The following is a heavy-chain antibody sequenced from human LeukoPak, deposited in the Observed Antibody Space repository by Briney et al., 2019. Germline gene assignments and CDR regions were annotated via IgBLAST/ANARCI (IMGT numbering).Heavy chain of an antibody. CDR3: ARVEMATTPDY. CDR1: GGSISSSSYY. J-gene: IGHJ4*02. V-gene: IGHV4-39*01. D-gene: IGHD5-12*01. CDR2: IYYSGST. Sequence: SETLSLTCTVSGGSISSSSYYWGWIRQPPGKGLEWIGSIYYSGSTYYNPSLMSRVTISVDTSKNQFSLKLSSVTAADTAVYYCARVEMATTPDYWGQGTLVTVSS.